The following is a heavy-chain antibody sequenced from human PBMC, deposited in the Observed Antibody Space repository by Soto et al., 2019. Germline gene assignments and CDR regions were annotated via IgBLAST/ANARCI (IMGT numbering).Heavy chain of an antibody. CDR2: ISYDGNSK. V-gene: IGHV3-30*18. CDR1: GFTFTSYG. CDR3: AKDYLGSSSVFDA. D-gene: IGHD2-2*01. Sequence: SLRLSCAASGFTFTSYGMHWVRQAPGKGLQWVAFISYDGNSKNYVESVKGRFFISRDKINNVVYLHMNSLRAEDTALYYCAKDYLGSSSVFDAWGRGTVVTVSS. J-gene: IGHJ3*01.